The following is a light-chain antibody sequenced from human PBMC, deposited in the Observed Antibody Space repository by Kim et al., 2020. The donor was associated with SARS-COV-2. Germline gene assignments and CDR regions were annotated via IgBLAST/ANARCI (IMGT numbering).Light chain of an antibody. V-gene: IGLV2-14*03. J-gene: IGLJ1*01. CDR2: DVT. CDR3: SSYTSSSTGV. CDR1: SSEVGGYNY. Sequence: GKSITISCTGTSSEVGGYNYVSWYQQHPGKAPKLMIYDVTNRPSGVSNRFSGSKSGNTASLTISGLQAEDEADYYCSSYTSSSTGVFGTGTKVTVL.